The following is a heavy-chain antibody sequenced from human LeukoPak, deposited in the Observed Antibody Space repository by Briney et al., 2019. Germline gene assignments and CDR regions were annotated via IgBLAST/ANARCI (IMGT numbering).Heavy chain of an antibody. CDR3: ARLVVATIGN. V-gene: IGHV4-39*01. CDR2: IYYSGST. J-gene: IGHJ1*01. D-gene: IGHD5-12*01. CDR1: GGSISSSSYY. Sequence: SETLSLTCTVSGGSISSSSYYWGWIRQPPGKGLEWIGSIYYSGSTYYNPSLKSRVTISVDTSKNQFSLKLSSVTAADTAVYYCARLVVATIGNWGQGTLATVSS.